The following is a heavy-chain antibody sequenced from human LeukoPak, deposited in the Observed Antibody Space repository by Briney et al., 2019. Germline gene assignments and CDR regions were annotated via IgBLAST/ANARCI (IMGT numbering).Heavy chain of an antibody. CDR3: AKDIRPYYDILTCYSDSNWFDP. Sequence: GRSLRLSCAASGFTFDDYAMHWVRQAPGKGLEWVSGISWNSGSIGYADSVKGRFTISRDNAKNSLYLQMNSLRAEDTALYYCAKDIRPYYDILTCYSDSNWFDPWGQGTLVTVSS. CDR2: ISWNSGSI. V-gene: IGHV3-9*01. D-gene: IGHD3-9*01. J-gene: IGHJ5*02. CDR1: GFTFDDYA.